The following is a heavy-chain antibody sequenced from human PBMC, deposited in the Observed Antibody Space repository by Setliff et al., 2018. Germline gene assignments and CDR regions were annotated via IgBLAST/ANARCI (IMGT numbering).Heavy chain of an antibody. CDR2: INNYSFKT. D-gene: IGHD3-22*01. Sequence: ASVKVSCKASGYTFNNYGITWVQQAPGQGLEWMGWINNYSFKTTYPQKFLDRVTVTTDTSATTAYMELKNLRSDDTAVYYCARINFYASSGYYYAPDFWGQGTLVTVSS. J-gene: IGHJ4*02. V-gene: IGHV1-18*01. CDR3: ARINFYASSGYYYAPDF. CDR1: GYTFNNYG.